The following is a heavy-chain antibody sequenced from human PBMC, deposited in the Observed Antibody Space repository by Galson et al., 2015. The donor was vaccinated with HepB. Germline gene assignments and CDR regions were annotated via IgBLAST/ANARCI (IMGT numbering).Heavy chain of an antibody. CDR1: GYTFTGYY. Sequence: SVKVSCKASGYTFTGYYMHWVRQAPGQGLAWMGWINPNSGGTNYAQKFQGWVTMTRDTSISTAYMELSRLRSDDTAVYYCARGFVRGYSGYDPTYYYYMDVWGKGTTVTVSS. CDR3: ARGFVRGYSGYDPTYYYYMDV. V-gene: IGHV1-2*04. J-gene: IGHJ6*03. CDR2: INPNSGGT. D-gene: IGHD5-12*01.